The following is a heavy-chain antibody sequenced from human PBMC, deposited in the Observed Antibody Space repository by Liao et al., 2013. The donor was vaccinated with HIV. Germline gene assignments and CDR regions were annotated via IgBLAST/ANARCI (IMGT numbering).Heavy chain of an antibody. D-gene: IGHD5-24*01. CDR3: ARWLGNNHGLDY. V-gene: IGHV4-59*01. J-gene: IGHJ4*01. CDR1: GGSISSFY. Sequence: QVQLQESGPGLVKSSETLSLTCTVSGGSISSFYWSWIRQIPGKGLEWIGYIHYSGSTNYNPSFKSRVTIAVDMSKNQVSLKLRSVTAADTAVYFCARWLGNNHGLDYW. CDR2: IHYSGST.